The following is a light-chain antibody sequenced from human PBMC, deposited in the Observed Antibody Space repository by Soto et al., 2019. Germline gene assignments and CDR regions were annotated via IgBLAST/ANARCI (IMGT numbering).Light chain of an antibody. Sequence: EIVVTQSPATLSVSPGERATLSCRASQSVGNNFAWYQQKPGQAPRLLIFATSTRATGVPARFSGSGSGTEVTLTISSLQSEDFAVYYWQQNGDCPLTFGGGAKVEIE. J-gene: IGKJ4*02. CDR2: ATS. CDR1: QSVGNN. CDR3: QQNGDCPLT. V-gene: IGKV3-15*01.